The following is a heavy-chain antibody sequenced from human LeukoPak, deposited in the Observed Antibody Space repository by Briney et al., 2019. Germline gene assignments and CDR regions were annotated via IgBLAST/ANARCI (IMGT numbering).Heavy chain of an antibody. J-gene: IGHJ4*02. Sequence: SETLSLTCAVSGGSVSSSDWWSWVRQPPGRGLEWIGYIWRSDHTNYNPSLKSRVTMSLDKSKNQFSLKLSSVTAADTAVYYCARDPHCSSTNCPFDFWGQGTLVIVSS. D-gene: IGHD2-2*01. CDR3: ARDPHCSSTNCPFDF. CDR1: GGSVSSSDW. V-gene: IGHV4-4*02. CDR2: IWRSDHT.